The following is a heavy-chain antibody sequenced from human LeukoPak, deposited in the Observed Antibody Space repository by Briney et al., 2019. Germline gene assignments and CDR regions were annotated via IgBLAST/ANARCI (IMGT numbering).Heavy chain of an antibody. Sequence: ASVKVSCKASGYTFTSYGISWVRQAPGQGLEWMGWISAYNGNTNYAQKLHGRVTMTTDTSTSTAYMELRSLRSDDTAVYYCARYGSGSYPNWPFDYWGQGTLVTVSS. J-gene: IGHJ4*02. CDR2: ISAYNGNT. D-gene: IGHD3-10*01. CDR3: ARYGSGSYPNWPFDY. V-gene: IGHV1-18*01. CDR1: GYTFTSYG.